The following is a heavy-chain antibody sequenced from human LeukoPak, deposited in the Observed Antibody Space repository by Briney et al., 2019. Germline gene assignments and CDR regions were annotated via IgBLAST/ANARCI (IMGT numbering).Heavy chain of an antibody. J-gene: IGHJ6*03. V-gene: IGHV3-9*01. D-gene: IGHD3-10*01. CDR1: GFTFDDYA. CDR2: ISWNSGSI. CDR3: AKDRGRNYYYYMDV. Sequence: GGSLRLSCAASGFTFDDYAMHWVRQAPGKGLEWVSGISWNSGSIGYADSVKGRFTISRDNAKNSLYLQMNSLRAEDTALYYCAKDRGRNYYYYMDVWGKGTTVTISS.